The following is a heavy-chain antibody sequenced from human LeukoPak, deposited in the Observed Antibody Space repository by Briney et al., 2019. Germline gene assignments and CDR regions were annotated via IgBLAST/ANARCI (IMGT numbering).Heavy chain of an antibody. D-gene: IGHD3-10*01. CDR3: ARDIVSGSGSLDY. CDR2: VKSDGSNP. V-gene: IGHV3-74*01. J-gene: IGHJ4*02. Sequence: GVLRLSCAAPRFSFSNYWMHWVRQAPGKGLVWVSRVKSDGSNPSYADSVKGRFTISRDNAENMLYLQMNTLGAEDTAVYYCARDIVSGSGSLDYWGQGTLVTVSS. CDR1: RFSFSNYW.